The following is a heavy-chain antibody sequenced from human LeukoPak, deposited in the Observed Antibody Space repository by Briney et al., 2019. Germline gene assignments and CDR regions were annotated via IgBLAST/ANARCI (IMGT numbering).Heavy chain of an antibody. CDR1: GFTFSSYA. J-gene: IGHJ4*02. CDR2: ISGSGGST. V-gene: IGHV3-23*01. D-gene: IGHD1-26*01. CDR3: ATTDEGEYFFDY. Sequence: GGSLRLSCAASGFTFSSYAMSWVRQAPGKGLEWVSAISGSGGSTYYADSVKGRFTISRDNSKNTLYLQMNSLRAEDTAVYYCATTDEGEYFFDYWGQGTLVTVSS.